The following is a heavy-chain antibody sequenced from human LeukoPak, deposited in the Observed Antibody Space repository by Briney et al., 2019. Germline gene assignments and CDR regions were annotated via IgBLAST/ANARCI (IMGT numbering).Heavy chain of an antibody. Sequence: SETLSLTCTVSGGSISSYYWSWIRQPPGKGLEWIGYIYYSGSTNYKSSLKSRVTISVDTSKNQLSLKLSSMTAADTAVYYCARTTEGGYSYGYFYYYYMDVWGKGTTVTISS. CDR3: ARTTEGGYSYGYFYYYYMDV. CDR1: GGSISSYY. V-gene: IGHV4-59*01. J-gene: IGHJ6*03. D-gene: IGHD5-18*01. CDR2: IYYSGST.